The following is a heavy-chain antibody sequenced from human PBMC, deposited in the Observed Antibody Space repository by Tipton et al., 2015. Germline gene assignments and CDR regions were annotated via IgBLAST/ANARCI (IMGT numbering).Heavy chain of an antibody. J-gene: IGHJ6*02. CDR2: INPSVGST. V-gene: IGHV1-46*01. D-gene: IGHD1/OR15-1a*01. CDR3: ATIPRGWYFGMDV. Sequence: QSGPEVKKPGASVKVSCKASGYTFTSYYMYWVRQAPGQGLEWMGIINPSVGSTNYAQKFQGRVTMTRDTSTSTVYMELSSLISEDTAVYYCATIPRGWYFGMDVWGQGTTVTVSS. CDR1: GYTFTSYY.